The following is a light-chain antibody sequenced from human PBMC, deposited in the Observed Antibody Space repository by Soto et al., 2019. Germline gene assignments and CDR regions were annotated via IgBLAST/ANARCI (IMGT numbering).Light chain of an antibody. Sequence: QSVLNQPASVSGSPGQSITISCTGTSSDVGDYNLVSWYQQHPGKAPKLMIYEGNKRPSGVSNRFSGSKAGNTASLTISGLQAEDEADYYCCSFAGSSTWVFGGGTKVTVL. CDR3: CSFAGSSTWV. CDR1: SSDVGDYNL. J-gene: IGLJ3*02. CDR2: EGN. V-gene: IGLV2-23*01.